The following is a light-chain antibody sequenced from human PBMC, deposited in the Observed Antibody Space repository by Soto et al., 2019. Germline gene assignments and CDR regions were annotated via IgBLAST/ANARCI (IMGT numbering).Light chain of an antibody. V-gene: IGLV1-40*01. CDR2: GDT. Sequence: QSVLTQPPSVSGAPGQRVTISCTGTSSNIGAGYDVNWYQHLPGTAPKLLSYGDTNRPSGVPDRFSGSKSGTSASLAITGLQAEDEADYYCQSYYTDLSTSIFGGGTKLTVL. CDR3: QSYYTDLSTSI. CDR1: SSNIGAGYD. J-gene: IGLJ2*01.